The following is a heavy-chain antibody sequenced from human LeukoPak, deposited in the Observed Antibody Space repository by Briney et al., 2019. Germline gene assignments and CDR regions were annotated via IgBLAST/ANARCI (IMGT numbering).Heavy chain of an antibody. CDR1: GFTFSSYG. CDR2: ISYDGSNK. V-gene: IGHV3-30*03. Sequence: PGRSLRLSCAASGFTFSSYGMHWVRQAPGKGLEWVAVISYDGSNKYYADSVKGRFTISRDNSKNTLYLQMNSLRAEDTAVYYCARGFLEDYFDYWGQGTLVTVSS. J-gene: IGHJ4*02. CDR3: ARGFLEDYFDY. D-gene: IGHD1-1*01.